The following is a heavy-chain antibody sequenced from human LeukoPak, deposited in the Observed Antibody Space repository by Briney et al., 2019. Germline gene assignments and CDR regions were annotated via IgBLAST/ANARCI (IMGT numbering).Heavy chain of an antibody. CDR2: ITVNNGYT. D-gene: IGHD3-3*01. CDR3: ARERDDFWSGPGDY. J-gene: IGHJ4*02. V-gene: IGHV1-18*01. CDR1: GYTFTSHG. Sequence: ASVKVSCKAAGYTFTSHGFIWLRQAPGQGLEWMGWITVNNGYTNYAQKLQGRVTMTTDTSTSTAYMELRSLRSDDTAVYYCARERDDFWSGPGDYWGQGTLVTVSS.